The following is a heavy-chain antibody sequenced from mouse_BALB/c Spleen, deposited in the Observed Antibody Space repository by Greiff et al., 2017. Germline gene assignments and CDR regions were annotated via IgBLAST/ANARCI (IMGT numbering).Heavy chain of an antibody. CDR2: ISSGGSYT. CDR3: TRDGY. V-gene: IGHV5-6-4*01. J-gene: IGHJ4*01. Sequence: EVKLVESGGGLVKPGGSLKLSCAASGFTFSSYTMSWVRQTPEKRLEWVATISSGGSYTYYPDSVKGRFTISRDNAKNTLYLQMSSLKSEDTAMYYCTRDGYWGQGTSVTVSS. CDR1: GFTFSSYT.